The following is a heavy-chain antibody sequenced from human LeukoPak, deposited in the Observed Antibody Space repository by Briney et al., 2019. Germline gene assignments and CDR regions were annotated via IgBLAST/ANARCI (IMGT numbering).Heavy chain of an antibody. Sequence: SETLSLTCTVSGGSISSSSYYWGWIRQPPGKGLERIGSIYHSGSTYYNPSLKSRVTISVDTSKNQFSLKLSSVTAADTAVYYCARVPGIVVVPATPYMDVWGKGTTVTVSS. V-gene: IGHV4-39*07. CDR1: GGSISSSSYY. D-gene: IGHD2-2*01. CDR3: ARVPGIVVVPATPYMDV. J-gene: IGHJ6*03. CDR2: IYHSGST.